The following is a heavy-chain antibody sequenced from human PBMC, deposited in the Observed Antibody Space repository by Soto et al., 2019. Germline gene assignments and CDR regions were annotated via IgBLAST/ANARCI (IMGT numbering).Heavy chain of an antibody. V-gene: IGHV4-30-4*01. CDR1: GGSISSGDYY. D-gene: IGHD4-17*01. J-gene: IGHJ3*02. CDR2: IYYSGST. CDR3: ARDNRGQDGFHDAFDI. Sequence: SETLSLTCTVSGGSISSGDYYWSWIRQPPGKGLEWIGYIYYSGSTYYNPSLKSRVTISVDTSKNQFSLKLSSVTAADTAVYYCARDNRGQDGFHDAFDIWGQGTMVTV.